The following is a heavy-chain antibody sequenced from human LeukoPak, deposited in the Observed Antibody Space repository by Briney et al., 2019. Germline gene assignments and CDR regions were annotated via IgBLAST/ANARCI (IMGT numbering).Heavy chain of an antibody. CDR2: IYYSGST. V-gene: IGHV4-39*07. CDR1: GGSISSSSYY. Sequence: PSETLSLTCTVSGGSISSSSYYWGWIRQPPGKGLEWIGSIYYSGSTPYNPSLKSRVTISVDTSKNQFSLKLSSVTAADTAVYYCARRHIAAAGNWFDPWGQGTLVTVSS. CDR3: ARRHIAAAGNWFDP. J-gene: IGHJ5*02. D-gene: IGHD6-13*01.